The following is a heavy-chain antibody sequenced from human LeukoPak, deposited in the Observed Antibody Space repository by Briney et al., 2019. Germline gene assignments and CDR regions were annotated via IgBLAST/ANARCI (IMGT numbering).Heavy chain of an antibody. V-gene: IGHV3-15*01. CDR1: GFTFSNAW. D-gene: IGHD2-21*02. J-gene: IGHJ4*02. CDR2: IKSKTDGGTT. CDR3: TTDCGGDCYQFDY. Sequence: GGSLRLSXAASGFTFSNAWMSWVRQAPGKGLEWVGRIKSKTDGGTTDYAAPVKGRFTISRDDSKNTLYLQMNSLKTEDTAVYYCTTDCGGDCYQFDYWGQGTLVTVSS.